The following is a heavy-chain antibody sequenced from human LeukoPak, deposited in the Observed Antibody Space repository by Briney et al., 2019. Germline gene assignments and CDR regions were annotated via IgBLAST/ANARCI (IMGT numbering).Heavy chain of an antibody. Sequence: GGSLRLSCAASGFTFSSYSMNWVRQAPGKGLEWVSSISSSSSYINYADSVKGRFTISRDNAKNSLYLQMNSPRAEDTAVYYCATLYYDSSGPYNWFDPWGQGTLVTVSS. CDR3: ATLYYDSSGPYNWFDP. V-gene: IGHV3-21*01. CDR2: ISSSSSYI. D-gene: IGHD3-22*01. J-gene: IGHJ5*02. CDR1: GFTFSSYS.